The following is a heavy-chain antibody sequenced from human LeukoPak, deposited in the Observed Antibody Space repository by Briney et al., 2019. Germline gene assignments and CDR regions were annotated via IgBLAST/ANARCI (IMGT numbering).Heavy chain of an antibody. CDR1: GGTFSSYA. D-gene: IGHD4-11*01. CDR2: IIPIFGTA. J-gene: IGHJ6*03. V-gene: IGHV1-69*13. CDR3: AREGSSNYYYYYYMDV. Sequence: SVKVSCKASGGTFSSYAISWVRQAPGQGLEWMGGIIPIFGTANYAQKFQGRVTITADESTSTAYMELSSLRSEDTAVYYCAREGSSNYYYYYYMDVWGKGTTVTVSS.